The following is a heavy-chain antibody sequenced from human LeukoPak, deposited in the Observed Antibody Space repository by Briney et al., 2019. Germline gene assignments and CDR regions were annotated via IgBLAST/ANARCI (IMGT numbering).Heavy chain of an antibody. CDR2: LIPVFGAA. Sequence: SVMVSCKASGYTFSSYGISWVRQAPGQGLEWIGGLIPVFGAAKYAQKFQGRVTITTDESTTTAYMEVTGLRSEDTAVYYCARGQRDPGAGAGIDYYYYYMDVWGKGTTVTVSS. CDR1: GYTFSSYG. V-gene: IGHV1-69*05. CDR3: ARGQRDPGAGAGIDYYYYYMDV. D-gene: IGHD6-19*01. J-gene: IGHJ6*03.